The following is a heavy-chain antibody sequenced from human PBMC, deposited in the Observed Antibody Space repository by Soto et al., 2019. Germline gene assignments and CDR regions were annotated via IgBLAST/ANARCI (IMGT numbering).Heavy chain of an antibody. CDR1: GFTFTTYG. CDR3: TRGPRASSTGTGTH. J-gene: IGHJ4*02. D-gene: IGHD1-1*01. V-gene: IGHV3-74*01. Sequence: XGSLRLSCAASGFTFTTYGMHGVRQVPGKGLVWVSRINGDGSSTTYADSVKGRFTISRDNAKNTLYLQMNSLRAEDTAVYYCTRGPRASSTGTGTHWGQGTLVTVSS. CDR2: INGDGSST.